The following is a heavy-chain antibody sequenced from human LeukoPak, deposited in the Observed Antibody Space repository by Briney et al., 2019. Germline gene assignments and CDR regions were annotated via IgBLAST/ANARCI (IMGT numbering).Heavy chain of an antibody. J-gene: IGHJ4*02. V-gene: IGHV4-30-2*01. CDR3: ARFGYYDSSGYSFDY. D-gene: IGHD3-22*01. CDR1: GGSISSGGYS. CDR2: IYHSGST. Sequence: SQTLSLTCAVSGGSISSGGYSWSWIRQPPGKGLEWIVYIYHSGSTYYNPSLKSRVAISVDRSKNQFSLKLSSVTAADTAVYYCARFGYYDSSGYSFDYWGQGTLVTVSS.